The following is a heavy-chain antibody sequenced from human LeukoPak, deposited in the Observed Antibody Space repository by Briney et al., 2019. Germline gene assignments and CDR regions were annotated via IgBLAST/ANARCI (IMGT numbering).Heavy chain of an antibody. CDR3: ARTTEDCSSTSCYQYWFDP. D-gene: IGHD2-2*01. V-gene: IGHV4-38-2*02. CDR2: IYHSGST. Sequence: SETLSLTCTVSGYSISSGYYWGWIRQPPGKGLEWIGSIYHSGSTYYNPSLKSRVTISVDTSKNQFSLKLSSVTAADTAVYYCARTTEDCSSTSCYQYWFDPWGQGTLVTVSS. CDR1: GYSISSGYY. J-gene: IGHJ5*02.